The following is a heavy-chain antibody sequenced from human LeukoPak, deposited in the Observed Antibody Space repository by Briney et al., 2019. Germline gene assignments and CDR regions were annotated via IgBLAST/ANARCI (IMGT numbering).Heavy chain of an antibody. V-gene: IGHV4-61*01. J-gene: IGHJ4*02. D-gene: IGHD4-23*01. CDR1: GGSVSSGSYY. CDR2: IYYSGST. Sequence: PSETLSLTCTVSGGSVSSGSYYWSWIRQPPGKGLEWIGYIYYSGSTNYNPSLKSRVTISVDTSKNQFSLKLSSVTAADTAVYYCARLDYGGSPIDYWGQGTLVTVSS. CDR3: ARLDYGGSPIDY.